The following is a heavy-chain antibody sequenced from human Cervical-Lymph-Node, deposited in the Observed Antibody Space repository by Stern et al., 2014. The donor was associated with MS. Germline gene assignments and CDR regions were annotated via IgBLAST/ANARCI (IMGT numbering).Heavy chain of an antibody. V-gene: IGHV3-66*02. CDR2: IYRGGST. CDR3: ARVLAAADTAWFDP. J-gene: IGHJ5*02. Sequence: VQLVQSGGGVVQPGGSLRLSCAASGFLVSYNYMSWVRQAPGKGLEWVSVIYRGGSTYYSDSVKGRFTISRDKSKNTLYLQMNSLRAEDTAVYYCARVLAAADTAWFDPWGQGTLVTVSS. D-gene: IGHD6-13*01. CDR1: GFLVSYNY.